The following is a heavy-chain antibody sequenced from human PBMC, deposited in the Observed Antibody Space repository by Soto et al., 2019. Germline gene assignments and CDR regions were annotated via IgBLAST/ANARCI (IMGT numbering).Heavy chain of an antibody. V-gene: IGHV2-5*01. CDR2: IYWNDDK. CDR3: AHALRYDFWSDYFEGWYFDL. CDR1: GFSLSTSGVG. Sequence: QITLKESGPTLVKPTQTLTLTCTFSGFSLSTSGVGVGWIRQPPGKALEWLALIYWNDDKRYSPSLKSRLTITKDTSKNQVVLTMTNMDRVDTATYYCAHALRYDFWSDYFEGWYFDLWGRGTLVTVSS. J-gene: IGHJ2*01. D-gene: IGHD3-3*01.